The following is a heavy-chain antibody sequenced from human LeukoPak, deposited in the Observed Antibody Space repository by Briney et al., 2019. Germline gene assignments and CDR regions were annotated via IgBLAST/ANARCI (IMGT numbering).Heavy chain of an antibody. CDR2: INPRGGRT. Sequence: ASVKVSCKASGYTFTPYYMHWMGQAPGQGREGRGVINPRGGRTDYVQKFQGRSTMTSETATRKVYMELNRLRSDDTAVYFCARVGSAAATADYWGQGTLVTASS. D-gene: IGHD6-25*01. V-gene: IGHV1-46*01. CDR3: ARVGSAAATADY. CDR1: GYTFTPYY. J-gene: IGHJ4*02.